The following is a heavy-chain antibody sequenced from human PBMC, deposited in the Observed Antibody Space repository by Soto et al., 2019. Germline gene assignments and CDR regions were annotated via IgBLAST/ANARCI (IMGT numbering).Heavy chain of an antibody. V-gene: IGHV1-18*04. D-gene: IGHD1-26*01. Sequence: QVPLVQSGGEVKKPGASVKVSCKASGYTFTRHGITWVRQAPGQGLEWMGWISGYNGDINYEQKFQGRVTLSTDTLTSSLYLALKCIRLEDTSVYYCGRVRIVGATEIDFWGPATLVTVPS. CDR2: ISGYNGDI. J-gene: IGHJ4*02. CDR3: GRVRIVGATEIDF. CDR1: GYTFTRHG.